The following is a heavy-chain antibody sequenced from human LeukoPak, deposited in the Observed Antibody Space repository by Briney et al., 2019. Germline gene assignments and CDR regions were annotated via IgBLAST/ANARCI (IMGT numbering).Heavy chain of an antibody. CDR1: SYTFTNYG. Sequence: AASVKVSCKASSYTFTNYGISWVRQAPGQGLEWMEWISPYNGNTNYAQKLQGRVTMTTDTSTTTAYMDLRSLRSDDTAVYYCARGVEQWLVRPLGYWGQGTLVTVSS. CDR3: ARGVEQWLVRPLGY. D-gene: IGHD6-19*01. CDR2: ISPYNGNT. V-gene: IGHV1-18*01. J-gene: IGHJ4*02.